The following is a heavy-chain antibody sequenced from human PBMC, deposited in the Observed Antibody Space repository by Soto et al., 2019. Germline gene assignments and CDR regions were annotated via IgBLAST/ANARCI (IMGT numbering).Heavy chain of an antibody. D-gene: IGHD6-13*01. CDR3: ARAGGDTGYSSSWYFDY. CDR1: GFTFSSYW. J-gene: IGHJ4*02. CDR2: IKQDGSEK. V-gene: IGHV3-7*01. Sequence: EVQMVESGGGLVQPGGSLRLSCAAYGFTFSSYWMSWVCQAPGKGLEWVANIKQDGSEKYYVDSVKGRFTIYRDNAKNSLYLQMNSLRAEDTAVYYCARAGGDTGYSSSWYFDYWGQGTLVTVSS.